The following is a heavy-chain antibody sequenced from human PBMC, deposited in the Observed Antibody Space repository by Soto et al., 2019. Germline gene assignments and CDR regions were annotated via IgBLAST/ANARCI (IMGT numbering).Heavy chain of an antibody. J-gene: IGHJ4*02. CDR1: GDSMSSSNW. Sequence: QVQLQESGPGLVKPSGTLSLTCTVSGDSMSSSNWWNWVRQIPGKGLQWIGESHQSGRTNYNPSLKSRVTISVDESKNRFSLDLNSVPAADTGVYFCARSEATVLDSWGQGTLVIVSS. CDR2: SHQSGRT. V-gene: IGHV4-4*02. CDR3: ARSEATVLDS. D-gene: IGHD4-17*01.